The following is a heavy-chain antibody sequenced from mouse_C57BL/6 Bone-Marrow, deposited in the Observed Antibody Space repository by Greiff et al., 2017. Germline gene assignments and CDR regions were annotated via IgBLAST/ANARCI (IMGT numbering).Heavy chain of an antibody. J-gene: IGHJ1*03. Sequence: QVQLKESGPELVKPGASVKLSCKASGYTFTSYDINWVKQRPGQGLEWIGWIYPRDGSTKYTEKFKGKDTLSVDTSSSTAYMELNSLTSEDSAVYFCARLEFDGSSGDWYFDVWGTGTTVTVSS. CDR1: GYTFTSYD. D-gene: IGHD1-1*01. CDR3: ARLEFDGSSGDWYFDV. V-gene: IGHV1-85*01. CDR2: IYPRDGST.